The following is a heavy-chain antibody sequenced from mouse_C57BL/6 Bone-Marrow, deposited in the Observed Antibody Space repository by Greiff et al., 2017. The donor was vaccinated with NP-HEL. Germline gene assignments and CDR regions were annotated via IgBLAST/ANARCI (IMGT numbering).Heavy chain of an antibody. CDR3: ARWDSYWYFDV. J-gene: IGHJ1*03. V-gene: IGHV5-6*01. Sequence: EVQVVESGGDLVKPGGSLKLSCAASGFTFSSYGMSWVRQTPDKRLEWVATISSGGSYTYYPDSVKGRFTISRDNAKNTLYLQMSSLKSEDTAMYYCARWDSYWYFDVWGTGTTVTVSS. CDR1: GFTFSSYG. D-gene: IGHD4-1*01. CDR2: ISSGGSYT.